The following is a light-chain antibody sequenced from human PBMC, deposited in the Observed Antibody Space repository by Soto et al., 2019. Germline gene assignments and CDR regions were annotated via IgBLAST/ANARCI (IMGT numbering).Light chain of an antibody. J-gene: IGLJ2*01. CDR2: LNSDGSH. CDR1: SGHSNYA. CDR3: QTWGSGNVV. Sequence: QLVLTQSPSASASLGASVKLTCTLSSGHSNYAIAWHQQQSEKGPRYLMKLNSDGSHSKGDGIPDRFSGSSSGSERYLTISSLQSEAEADYYCQTWGSGNVVFGGGTKRTVL. V-gene: IGLV4-69*01.